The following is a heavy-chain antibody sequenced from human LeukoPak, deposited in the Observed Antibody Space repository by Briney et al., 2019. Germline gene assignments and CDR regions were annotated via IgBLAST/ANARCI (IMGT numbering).Heavy chain of an antibody. CDR1: GFTFSNSA. J-gene: IGHJ4*02. CDR2: IIVGSGRT. CDR3: AAELYSGTYGRCCSFAF. D-gene: IGHD1-26*01. V-gene: IGHV1-58*02. Sequence: SVTVSCKASGFTFSNSAIQWVRQARGQRLEWIGWIIVGSGRTHYAQNLQERLTITRDMSTNTAYMELSSLRSEDTAVYYCAAELYSGTYGRCCSFAFWGQGTPVTVSS.